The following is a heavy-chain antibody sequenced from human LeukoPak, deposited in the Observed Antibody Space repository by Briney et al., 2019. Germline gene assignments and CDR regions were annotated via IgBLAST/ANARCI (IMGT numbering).Heavy chain of an antibody. Sequence: PGGSLRLSCAASGFTFDDYGMSWVRQAPGKGLEWVSGINWNGGSTGYADSVKGRFTISRDNAKNSLYLQMNSLRAEDTALYYCARDLCGGSTSCQGYFDCWGQGTLVTVSS. V-gene: IGHV3-20*04. D-gene: IGHD2-2*01. CDR2: INWNGGST. CDR1: GFTFDDYG. CDR3: ARDLCGGSTSCQGYFDC. J-gene: IGHJ4*02.